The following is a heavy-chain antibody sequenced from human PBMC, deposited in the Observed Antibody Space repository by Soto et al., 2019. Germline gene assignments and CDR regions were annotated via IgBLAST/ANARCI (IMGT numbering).Heavy chain of an antibody. CDR3: ARGQDYYDSSGYTSKEADSVKGRFTISRDNSKSTLYLQMNSLRAEDTAIYYCAQNGQWLATPPVA. CDR2: MNPNSGNT. J-gene: IGHJ4*02. V-gene: IGHV1-8*01. D-gene: IGHD3-22*01. Sequence: GASVKVSCKASGYTFTSYDINWVRQATGQGLEWMGWMNPNSGNTGSAQKFQGRVTMTRDTSINTAYMELRSLTSDDTAVYYCARGQDYYDSSGYTSKEADSVKGRFTISRDNSKSTLYLQMNSLRAEDTAIYYCAQNGQWLATPPVAWGQGSLVTVSS. CDR1: GYTFTSYD.